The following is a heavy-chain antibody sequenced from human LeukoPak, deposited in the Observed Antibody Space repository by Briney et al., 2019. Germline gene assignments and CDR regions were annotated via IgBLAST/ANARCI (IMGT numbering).Heavy chain of an antibody. Sequence: GGSLRLSCAASGFTVSSNYMSWVRQAPGKGLEWVAVISYDGSNKYYADSVKGRFTISRDNSKNTLYLQMNSLRAEDTAVYYCARERGGYDTGFDIWGQGTMVTVSS. CDR1: GFTVSSNY. D-gene: IGHD5-12*01. CDR2: ISYDGSNK. V-gene: IGHV3-30*03. CDR3: ARERGGYDTGFDI. J-gene: IGHJ3*02.